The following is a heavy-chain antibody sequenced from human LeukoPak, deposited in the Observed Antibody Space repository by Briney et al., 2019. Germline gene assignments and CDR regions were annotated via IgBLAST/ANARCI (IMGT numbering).Heavy chain of an antibody. V-gene: IGHV1-24*01. CDR1: GYTLTELS. D-gene: IGHD5-12*01. J-gene: IGHJ4*02. CDR2: FDPEDGET. CDR3: ARVGGYSGYAVI. Sequence: ASVKVSCKVSGYTLTELSMHWVRQAPGKGLEWMGGFDPEDGETIYAQKFQGRVTMTEDTSTDTAYMELSSVTAADTAVYYCARVGGYSGYAVIWGQGTLVTVSS.